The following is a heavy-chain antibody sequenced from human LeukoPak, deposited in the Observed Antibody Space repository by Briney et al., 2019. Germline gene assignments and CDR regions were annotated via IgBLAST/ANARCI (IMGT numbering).Heavy chain of an antibody. J-gene: IGHJ4*02. Sequence: SGGSLRLSCAASGFTFSSYSMNWVRQAPGKGLERVSYISSSSSTIYYADSVKGRFTISRDNSRNTLYLQMNSLRAEDTAVYYCAKVRSPLWFGELFPVDYWGQGTLVTVSS. D-gene: IGHD3-10*01. CDR1: GFTFSSYS. CDR3: AKVRSPLWFGELFPVDY. CDR2: ISSSSSTI. V-gene: IGHV3-48*01.